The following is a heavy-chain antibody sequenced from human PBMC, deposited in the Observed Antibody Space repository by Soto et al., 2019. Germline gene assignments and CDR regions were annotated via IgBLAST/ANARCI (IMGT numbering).Heavy chain of an antibody. V-gene: IGHV4-4*07. D-gene: IGHD5-12*01. Sequence: SETLSRTCTVSVGCMNAFYGSWVRQPAGKGLEWIGRIFSSGSTSFNPSLESRVAMSVDTSKNHFSLNLSSVTAADMAVYYCAREGSYSAYNFAHGIQLWSFDFWGQGALVTVS. CDR2: IFSSGST. CDR1: VGCMNAFY. J-gene: IGHJ4*02. CDR3: AREGSYSAYNFAHGIQLWSFDF.